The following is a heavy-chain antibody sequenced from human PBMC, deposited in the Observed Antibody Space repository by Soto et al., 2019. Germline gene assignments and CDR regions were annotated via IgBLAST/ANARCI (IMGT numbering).Heavy chain of an antibody. J-gene: IGHJ4*02. CDR2: IYWDDDK. CDR3: AHSSPGVGWFGELSRTPSFDY. CDR1: GFSLSTIGVG. D-gene: IGHD3-10*01. Sequence: SGPTLGNPTQTLTLTCTFSGFSLSTIGVGVGWIRQPPGKSLELLALIYWDDDKRYSPSLKSRLTITKDTSKNQVVLTMTNMDPVDTATYYCAHSSPGVGWFGELSRTPSFDYWGQGTLVTVSS. V-gene: IGHV2-5*02.